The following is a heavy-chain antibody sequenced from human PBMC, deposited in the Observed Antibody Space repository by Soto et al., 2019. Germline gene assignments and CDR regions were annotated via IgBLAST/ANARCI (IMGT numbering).Heavy chain of an antibody. Sequence: QVQLVQSGAEVKKPGASVKVSCKASGYTFSNYAIHWVRQAHGQRPEWMGWINAGNGNTEYSQKFQGRVTISRDTSANIAYMELSSLISEDTAIYYCVRVPIVGATRDDYWGQGTLLTVSS. CDR2: INAGNGNT. D-gene: IGHD1-26*01. CDR3: VRVPIVGATRDDY. V-gene: IGHV1-3*01. CDR1: GYTFSNYA. J-gene: IGHJ4*02.